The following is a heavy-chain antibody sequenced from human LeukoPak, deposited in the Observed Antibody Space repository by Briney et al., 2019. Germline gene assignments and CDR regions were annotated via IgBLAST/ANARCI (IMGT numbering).Heavy chain of an antibody. CDR2: IYPGDSDT. V-gene: IGHV5-51*01. CDR1: GYRFTSYW. Sequence: GEALKISCKGSGYRFTSYWIGWVRQMPGKGLEWMGIIYPGDSDTRYSPSFQGQVTLSADKSISTAYLQWSSLKASDTAMYYCASRLLGATFDYWGQGTLVTVSS. CDR3: ASRLLGATFDY. D-gene: IGHD1-26*01. J-gene: IGHJ4*02.